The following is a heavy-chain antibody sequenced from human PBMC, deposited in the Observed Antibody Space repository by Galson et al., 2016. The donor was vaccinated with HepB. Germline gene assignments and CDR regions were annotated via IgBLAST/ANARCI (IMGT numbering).Heavy chain of an antibody. Sequence: TLSLTCTVSGGSISSGNYYWTWIRQHPGKGLEWMGHMRYSGTTYHKASIKNRLAISVDTSKNQFSLKLSFVTAADTAVYYCARMFEYYYVSSGPLLRYFDRWGRGTLVTVS. D-gene: IGHD3-22*01. J-gene: IGHJ2*01. CDR1: GGSISSGNYY. V-gene: IGHV4-31*03. CDR2: MRYSGTT. CDR3: ARMFEYYYVSSGPLLRYFDR.